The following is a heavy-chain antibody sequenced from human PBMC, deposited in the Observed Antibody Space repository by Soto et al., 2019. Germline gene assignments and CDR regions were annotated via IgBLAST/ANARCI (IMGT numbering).Heavy chain of an antibody. CDR1: GFTFSNYN. Sequence: PGGSLRLSCAASGFTFSNYNMNWVRQTPGKGLEWVSYITYSSTTISYADSVNGRFTISRDNAKNSLYLQMNSLRDEDTAVYYCARAGLAPFDYWGQVTLVTVSS. CDR2: ITYSSTTI. D-gene: IGHD6-19*01. V-gene: IGHV3-48*02. CDR3: ARAGLAPFDY. J-gene: IGHJ4*02.